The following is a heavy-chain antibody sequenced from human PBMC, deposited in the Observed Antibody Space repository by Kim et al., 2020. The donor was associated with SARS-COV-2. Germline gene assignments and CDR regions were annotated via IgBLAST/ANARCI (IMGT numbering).Heavy chain of an antibody. D-gene: IGHD1-26*01. J-gene: IGHJ6*02. Sequence: YADSVKGRFTISRDNSKNTLYLQMNSLRAEDTAVYYCARVNSGSYYYGMDVWGQGTTVTVSS. V-gene: IGHV3-30*01. CDR3: ARVNSGSYYYGMDV.